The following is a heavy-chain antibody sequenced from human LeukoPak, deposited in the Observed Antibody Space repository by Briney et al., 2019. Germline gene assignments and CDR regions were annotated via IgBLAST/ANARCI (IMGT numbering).Heavy chain of an antibody. CDR2: ISGSGGST. CDR1: GFTFSSYA. CDR3: AKVLPKSRGAFDI. V-gene: IGHV3-23*01. J-gene: IGHJ3*02. D-gene: IGHD3-10*01. Sequence: QPGRSLRLSCAASGFTFSSYAMSWVRQAPGKGLEWVSAISGSGGSTYYADSVKGRFTISRDSSKNTLYLQMNSLRAEDTAVYYCAKVLPKSRGAFDIWGQGTMVTVSS.